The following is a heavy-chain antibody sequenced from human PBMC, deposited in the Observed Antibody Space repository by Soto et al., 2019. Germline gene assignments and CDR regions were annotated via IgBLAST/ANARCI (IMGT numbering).Heavy chain of an antibody. CDR2: ISGSGGST. J-gene: IGHJ6*02. CDR1: GFTFSSYA. V-gene: IGHV3-23*01. D-gene: IGHD3-3*01. Sequence: GGSLRLSCAASGFTFSSYAMSWVRQAPGKGLEWVSAISGSGGSTYYANSVKGRFTISRDNSKNTLYLQMNSLRAEDKAVYYCAKAISGPIFGVVTNLVGVWGQGTTVTVSS. CDR3: AKAISGPIFGVVTNLVGV.